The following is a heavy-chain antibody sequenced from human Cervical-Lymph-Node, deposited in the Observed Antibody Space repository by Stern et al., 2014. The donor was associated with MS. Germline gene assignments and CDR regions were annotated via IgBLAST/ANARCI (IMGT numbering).Heavy chain of an antibody. Sequence: QVQLVESGAEVKKPGSSVKVSCKASGGTFSSYAISWVRQPPGQGLAWMGGVIPIFGTANYTQRFQGRVTITADESTSTAYMELSSLRSEDTAVYYCAISYYYTSQRQWGQGTLVTVSS. CDR2: VIPIFGTA. CDR1: GGTFSSYA. D-gene: IGHD3-3*01. CDR3: AISYYYTSQRQ. V-gene: IGHV1-69*01. J-gene: IGHJ4*02.